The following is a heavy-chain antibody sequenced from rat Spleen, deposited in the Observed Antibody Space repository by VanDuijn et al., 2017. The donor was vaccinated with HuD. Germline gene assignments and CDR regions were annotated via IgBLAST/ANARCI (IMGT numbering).Heavy chain of an antibody. V-gene: IGHV2-4*01. CDR2: IWSGGST. J-gene: IGHJ1*01. Sequence: QVQLKESGPGLVQPSQTLSLTCTVSGFSLTSYGVSWVRQPPGKGLEWIGEIWSGGSTHYNPALQSRLSISRDTSKSQVFLKMNSLQTEETATYYCARQGGIVMPTSGYWYFDFWGPGTMVTVSS. CDR1: GFSLTSYG. CDR3: ARQGGIVMPTSGYWYFDF. D-gene: IGHD1-12*01.